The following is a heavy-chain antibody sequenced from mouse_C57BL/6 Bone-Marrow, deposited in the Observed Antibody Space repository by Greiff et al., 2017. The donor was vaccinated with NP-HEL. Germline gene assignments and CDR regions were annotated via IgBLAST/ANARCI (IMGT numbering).Heavy chain of an antibody. Sequence: QVQLQQSGPGLVAPSQSLSITCTVSGFSLTSYGVDWVRQSPGKGLEWLGVIWGVGSTNYNSAVKSRLSISTDNSKSQVFLKMNSLQTYDTAMYYCARYSNYGYFDYWGQGTTLTVSS. CDR3: ARYSNYGYFDY. CDR1: GFSLTSYG. J-gene: IGHJ2*01. D-gene: IGHD2-5*01. CDR2: IWGVGST. V-gene: IGHV2-6*01.